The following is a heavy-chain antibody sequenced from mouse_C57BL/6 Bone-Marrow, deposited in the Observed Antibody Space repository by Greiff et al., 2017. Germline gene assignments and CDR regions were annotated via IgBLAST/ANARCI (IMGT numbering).Heavy chain of an antibody. Sequence: QVTLKESGPGILQPSQTLSLTCSFSGFSLSTFGMGVGWIRQPSGKGLEWLAHIWWDDDKYYNPALKSRLTISKDTPKNQVFLKIANVDTADTATYYCARIEGGLLPNYYAMDYWGQGTSVTVSS. D-gene: IGHD2-3*01. CDR2: IWWDDDK. J-gene: IGHJ4*01. CDR1: GFSLSTFGMG. CDR3: ARIEGGLLPNYYAMDY. V-gene: IGHV8-8*01.